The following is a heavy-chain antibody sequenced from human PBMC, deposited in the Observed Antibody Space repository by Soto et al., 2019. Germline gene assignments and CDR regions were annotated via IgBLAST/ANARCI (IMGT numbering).Heavy chain of an antibody. V-gene: IGHV1-8*01. CDR2: MNPNSGNT. J-gene: IGHJ6*03. D-gene: IGHD2-2*02. CDR3: ARAGYCSSTSCYNYYYYMDI. CDR1: RYTYTCYD. Sequence: ASVKVSCKASRYTYTCYDINWVRRATGEGLEWMGWMNPNSGNTGYAQKFQGRVTRTRNTSISTAYMELSSLRSEDTAVYYCARAGYCSSTSCYNYYYYMDIWGKGTTVTLSS.